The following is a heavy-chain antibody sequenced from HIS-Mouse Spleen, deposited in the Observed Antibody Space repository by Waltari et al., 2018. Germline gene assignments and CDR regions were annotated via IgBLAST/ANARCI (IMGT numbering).Heavy chain of an antibody. V-gene: IGHV4-39*07. CDR2: IYYSGGD. Sequence: QLQLQESGPGLVKPSETLSLTCTVSGGSISSSSYYWGRIRQPPGKGLEGIGSIYYSGGDDYNPSLKSRGTISVDTSKNQFSLKLGAVTAADTAVYYGAREIPYSSSWYDWYFDLWGRGTLVTVSS. J-gene: IGHJ2*01. CDR1: GGSISSSSYY. D-gene: IGHD6-13*01. CDR3: AREIPYSSSWYDWYFDL.